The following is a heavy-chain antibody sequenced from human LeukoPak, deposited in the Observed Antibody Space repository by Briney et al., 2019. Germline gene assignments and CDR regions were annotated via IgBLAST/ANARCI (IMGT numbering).Heavy chain of an antibody. D-gene: IGHD1-26*01. CDR3: AKVQWPAVAGGSDV. V-gene: IGHV3-23*01. CDR1: GFTFSSYG. J-gene: IGHJ6*04. Sequence: PGGSLRLPCAASGFTFSSYGMSWGRQAPRPGLELVSAISGSGGSPSYAGSVKGRFTIYRDNSKNTLYLQLNSLRAEDMAVYYCAKVQWPAVAGGSDVWGKGTTVPVSS. CDR2: ISGSGGSP.